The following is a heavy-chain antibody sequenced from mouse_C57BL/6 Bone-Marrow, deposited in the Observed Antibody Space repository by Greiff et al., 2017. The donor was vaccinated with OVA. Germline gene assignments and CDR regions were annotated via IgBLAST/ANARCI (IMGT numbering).Heavy chain of an antibody. CDR2: ISDGGSYT. D-gene: IGHD2-2*01. CDR3: ARGGGGYPMDY. V-gene: IGHV5-4*01. Sequence: EVQLVESGGGLVKPGGSLKLSCAASGFTFSSYAMSWVRQTPEKRLEWVATISDGGSYTYYPDNVKGRFTISRDNAKNNLYLQMSHLKSEDTAMYYCARGGGGYPMDYWGQGTSVTVSS. J-gene: IGHJ4*01. CDR1: GFTFSSYA.